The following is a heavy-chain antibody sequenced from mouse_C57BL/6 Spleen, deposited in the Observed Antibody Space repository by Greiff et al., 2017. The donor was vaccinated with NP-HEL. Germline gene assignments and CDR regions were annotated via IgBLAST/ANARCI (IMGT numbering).Heavy chain of an antibody. J-gene: IGHJ3*01. D-gene: IGHD1-1*01. CDR2: ISYSGST. V-gene: IGHV3-8*01. Sequence: EVQLQESGPGLAKPSQTLSLTCSVTGYSITSDYWNWIRKFPGNKLEYMGYISYSGSTSYNPSLKSRISITRDTSKNQYYLQLNSVTTEDTATYYCARYTLLSPENYGSRDWGQGTLVTVSA. CDR1: GYSITSDY. CDR3: ARYTLLSPENYGSRD.